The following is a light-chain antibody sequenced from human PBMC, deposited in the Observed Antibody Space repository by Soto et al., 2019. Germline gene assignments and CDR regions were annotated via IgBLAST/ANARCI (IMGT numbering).Light chain of an antibody. J-gene: IGKJ4*01. CDR2: GAS. Sequence: EIVMTQSPATPSVSPGERATLSCRASQSVSSNLAWYQQEPGQAPRLLIYGASTRATGIPARFSGSGSETEFTLTISSLQSEDFAVYYCQQYNNWPPLTFGGGTKVDIK. V-gene: IGKV3-15*01. CDR3: QQYNNWPPLT. CDR1: QSVSSN.